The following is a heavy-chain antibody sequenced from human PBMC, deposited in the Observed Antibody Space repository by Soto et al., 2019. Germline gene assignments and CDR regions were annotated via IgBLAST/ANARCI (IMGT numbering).Heavy chain of an antibody. CDR2: INPSGGST. CDR3: ARDVAYGSGSYYNVYYYYGMDV. CDR1: GYTFTSYY. Sequence: QVQLVQSGAEVKKPGASVKVSCKASGYTFTSYYMHWVRQDPGQGLEWMGIINPSGGSTSYAQKFHGRVSMTRDTFTSAVYMELSSLGSEDTAVYSCARDVAYGSGSYYNVYYYYGMDVWGQGTTVTVSS. D-gene: IGHD3-10*01. J-gene: IGHJ6*02. V-gene: IGHV1-46*01.